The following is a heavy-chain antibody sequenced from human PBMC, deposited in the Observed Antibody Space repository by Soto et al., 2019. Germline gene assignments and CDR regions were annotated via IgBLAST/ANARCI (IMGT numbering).Heavy chain of an antibody. Sequence: EVQLVESGGGLVQPGGTLRLSCVASGFTVTEFYRNWFRRPPGKGLEWVSVIYNEFTDYADSVRGRFSISTDSSKNALYLQMNSLRAEDSAVYYCVREPRYCSGGSCSIMGDAFDIWGQGTMVTVSS. CDR1: GFTVTEFY. CDR3: VREPRYCSGGSCSIMGDAFDI. J-gene: IGHJ3*02. D-gene: IGHD2-15*01. V-gene: IGHV3-66*01. CDR2: IYNEFT.